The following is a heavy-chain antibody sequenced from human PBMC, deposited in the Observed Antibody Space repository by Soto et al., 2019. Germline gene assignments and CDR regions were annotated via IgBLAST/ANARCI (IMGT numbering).Heavy chain of an antibody. D-gene: IGHD5-12*01. V-gene: IGHV4-39*01. CDR3: ARSFESYSGYDGYWFDP. J-gene: IGHJ5*02. CDR1: GGSISSSSYY. Sequence: PSETLSLTCTVSGGSISSSSYYWGWIRQPPGKGLEWIGSIYYSGSTYYNPSLKSRVTISVDASKNQFSLKLSSVTAADTAVYYCARSFESYSGYDGYWFDPWGQGTLVTVSS. CDR2: IYYSGST.